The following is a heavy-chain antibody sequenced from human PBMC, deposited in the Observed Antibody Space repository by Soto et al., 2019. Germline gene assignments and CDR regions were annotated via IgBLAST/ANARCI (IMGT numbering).Heavy chain of an antibody. Sequence: TLSLTCVVTRGSVSSGGYSWTWIRQPPGKALEWIGFVFDTESTYYNPSLKSRVTISVEKSKNQFSLRLTSMTAADTAVYFCARERRYCSGGTCSDGLDVWGQGTTVTVSS. J-gene: IGHJ6*02. CDR1: RGSVSSGGYS. CDR3: ARERRYCSGGTCSDGLDV. V-gene: IGHV4-30-2*01. D-gene: IGHD2-15*01. CDR2: VFDTEST.